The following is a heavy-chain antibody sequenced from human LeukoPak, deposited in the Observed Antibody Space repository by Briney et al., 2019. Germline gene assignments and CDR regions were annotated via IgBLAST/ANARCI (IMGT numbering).Heavy chain of an antibody. J-gene: IGHJ4*02. CDR1: VDSSTSDT. Sequence: GASVKVSCKPPVDSSTSDTISTRRQAPGQGLEWMGGIIPIFGTANYAQKFQGRVTITADESTSTAYMELSSLRSEDTAGYSCAADYVIFCAYYNGYFDCWGEGTLVTVSS. CDR3: AADYVIFCAYYNGYFDC. D-gene: IGHD3-9*01. V-gene: IGHV1-69*13. CDR2: IIPIFGTA.